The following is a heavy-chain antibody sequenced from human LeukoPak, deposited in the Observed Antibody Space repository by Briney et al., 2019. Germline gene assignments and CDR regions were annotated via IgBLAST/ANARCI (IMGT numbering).Heavy chain of an antibody. CDR3: ARGKIWSGYYNYYYYYYMDV. J-gene: IGHJ6*03. CDR1: GGTFSSYT. Sequence: SVKVSCKASGGTFSSYTISWVRQAPGQGLEWMGRIIPILGVANYAQKFQGRVTITADKSTSTAYMELSSLRSEDTAVYYCARGKIWSGYYNYYYYYYMDVWGKGTTVTVSS. CDR2: IIPILGVA. V-gene: IGHV1-69*02. D-gene: IGHD3-3*01.